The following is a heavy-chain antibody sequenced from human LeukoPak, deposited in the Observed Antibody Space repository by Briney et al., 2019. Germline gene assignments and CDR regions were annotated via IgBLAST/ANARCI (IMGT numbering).Heavy chain of an antibody. J-gene: IGHJ6*03. Sequence: PGGSLRLSCAASGFTFSSYEMSWVRQAPGKGLEWVANIKQDGSEKYYVDSVKGRFTISRDNAKNSLYLQMNSLRAEDTAVYYCARKGGATTYGYYYYYMDVWGKGTTVTISS. V-gene: IGHV3-7*01. CDR3: ARKGGATTYGYYYYYMDV. CDR1: GFTFSSYE. CDR2: IKQDGSEK. D-gene: IGHD1-26*01.